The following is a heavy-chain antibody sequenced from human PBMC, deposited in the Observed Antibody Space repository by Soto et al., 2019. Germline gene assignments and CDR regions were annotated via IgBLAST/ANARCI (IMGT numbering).Heavy chain of an antibody. Sequence: EVQLLESGGDLVQPGGSLRLSCAASGFTFTSYAMSWIRQAPGKGLEWVSAITGGGDNTYYADSVKGRFTISRDNSKNTLYLQMNSLRAEDTAFYYCTQDGGSRDWLTVNWGQGTVVTVSS. D-gene: IGHD3-9*01. CDR3: TQDGGSRDWLTVN. CDR2: ITGGGDNT. V-gene: IGHV3-23*01. CDR1: GFTFTSYA. J-gene: IGHJ4*02.